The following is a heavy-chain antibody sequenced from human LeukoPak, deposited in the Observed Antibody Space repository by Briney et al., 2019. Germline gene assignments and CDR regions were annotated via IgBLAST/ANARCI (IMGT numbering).Heavy chain of an antibody. V-gene: IGHV4-39*01. CDR1: GGSISSSSYY. CDR2: IYYSGST. CDR3: ARHPSKVVGTPY. J-gene: IGHJ4*02. D-gene: IGHD6-19*01. Sequence: SETLSLTCTVSGGSISSSSYYWGWIRQPPGKGLEWIGSIYYSGSTYYNPSLKSRVTISVDTSKNQFSLKLSSVTAADTAVYYCARHPSKVVGTPYWGQGTLVTVSS.